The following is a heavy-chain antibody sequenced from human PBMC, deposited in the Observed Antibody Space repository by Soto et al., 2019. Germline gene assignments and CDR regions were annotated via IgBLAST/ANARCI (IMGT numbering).Heavy chain of an antibody. CDR3: AREPPETPPDY. Sequence: QVQLVQSGADVKKPGASVKVSCKASGYTFSDYGVSWVRQAPGQGLEWMGWISSKNGNTNFAQKFRCRVTMTTDPSTSTVYMELRSLRPDDTAVYYCAREPPETPPDYWGQGTLVTVSS. V-gene: IGHV1-18*01. CDR1: GYTFSDYG. CDR2: ISSKNGNT. J-gene: IGHJ4*02.